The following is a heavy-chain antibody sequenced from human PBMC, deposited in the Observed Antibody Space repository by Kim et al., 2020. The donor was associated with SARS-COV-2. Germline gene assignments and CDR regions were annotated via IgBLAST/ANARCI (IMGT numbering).Heavy chain of an antibody. CDR2: ISTSGTTI. D-gene: IGHD2-2*01. CDR1: GFTFSDYY. J-gene: IGHJ6*02. CDR3: AGAAYCSKTSCYGLDV. V-gene: IGHV3-11*04. Sequence: GGSLRLSCTASGFTFSDYYMSWIRQAPGKGLEWVSYISTSGTTIYYGDSVKGRFTVSRDNSKNSLYLEVNNLRAEDTAVYYCAGAAYCSKTSCYGLDVWAKGPRSPSP.